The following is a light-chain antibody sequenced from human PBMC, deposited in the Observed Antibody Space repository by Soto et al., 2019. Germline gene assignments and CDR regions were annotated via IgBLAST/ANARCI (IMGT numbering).Light chain of an antibody. Sequence: SYELTQPPSVSVSPGQKARITCSGDALSKQYAYWYQQKPGQAPVLVIYKDNERPSGIPERFSGSSSGTTVTLTISGVQAGDEADYYCQSADSSTIYVVFGGGTKLTVL. CDR3: QSADSSTIYVV. CDR1: ALSKQY. J-gene: IGLJ2*01. CDR2: KDN. V-gene: IGLV3-25*03.